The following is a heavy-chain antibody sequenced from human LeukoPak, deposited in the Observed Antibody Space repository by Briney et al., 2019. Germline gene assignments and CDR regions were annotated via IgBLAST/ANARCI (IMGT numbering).Heavy chain of an antibody. D-gene: IGHD5-18*01. V-gene: IGHV4-34*01. CDR2: INHSGST. Sequence: SGTLSLTCAVYGGSFSGYYWSWIRQPPGKGLEWIGEINHSGSTNYNPSLKSRVTISVDTSKNQFSLKLSSVTAADTAVYYCARRGRAAYSYGYRALDYWGQGTLVTVSS. CDR3: ARRGRAAYSYGYRALDY. CDR1: GGSFSGYY. J-gene: IGHJ4*02.